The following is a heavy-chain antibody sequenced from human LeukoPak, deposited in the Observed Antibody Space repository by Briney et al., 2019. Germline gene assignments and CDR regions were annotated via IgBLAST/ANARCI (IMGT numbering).Heavy chain of an antibody. CDR3: ARGDYANYYYYYYMDV. Sequence: ASVKVSCKASGYTFTNYDINWVRQATGQGLEWMGWMNPNSGNTGYAQKFQGRVTMTRNTSISTAYMELSSLRSEDTAVYYCARGDYANYYYYYYMDVWGKGTTVTVSS. CDR2: MNPNSGNT. J-gene: IGHJ6*03. D-gene: IGHD3-16*01. V-gene: IGHV1-8*01. CDR1: GYTFTNYD.